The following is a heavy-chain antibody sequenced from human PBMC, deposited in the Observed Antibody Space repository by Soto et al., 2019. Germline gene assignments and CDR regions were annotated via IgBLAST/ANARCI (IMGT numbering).Heavy chain of an antibody. CDR2: IKEDGSEK. CDR3: ASHPPRGYYSKYATTY. D-gene: IGHD4-4*01. Sequence: EVQLVESGGGLVQPGGSLRLSCAASGFTFSSYWMSWVRQAPGKGLEWVVNIKEDGSEKYYVDSVKGRFTISRDNAKHALYLQMNFLRAEDTAVYYCASHPPRGYYSKYATTYWGQGTLVTVSS. J-gene: IGHJ4*02. CDR1: GFTFSSYW. V-gene: IGHV3-7*03.